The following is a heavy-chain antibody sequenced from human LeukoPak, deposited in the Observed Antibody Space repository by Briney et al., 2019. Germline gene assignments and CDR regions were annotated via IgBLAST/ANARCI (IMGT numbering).Heavy chain of an antibody. V-gene: IGHV3-7*01. D-gene: IGHD1-26*01. J-gene: IGHJ4*02. CDR3: ARDKIVGATYFDY. CDR2: IKGDGTEK. Sequence: PGGSLRLSCAASGFTFNTYWMSWVRQAPGRGLEWVANIKGDGTEKYYVDSVKGRFTISRDNAKNSLYLQMNSLRAEDTAVYYCARDKIVGATYFDYWGQGTLVTVSS. CDR1: GFTFNTYW.